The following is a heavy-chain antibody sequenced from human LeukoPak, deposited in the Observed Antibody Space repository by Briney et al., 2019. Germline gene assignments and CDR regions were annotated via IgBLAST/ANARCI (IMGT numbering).Heavy chain of an antibody. Sequence: GGSLRLSCAASGFTFSSYAMSWVRQAPGKGLDWVSAISGSGGSTYYADSVKGRFTISRDNSKNTLYLQMNSLRAEDTGVYFCAKDKFWSGFYPFDPWGQGTLVTVSS. D-gene: IGHD3-3*01. CDR2: ISGSGGST. J-gene: IGHJ5*02. CDR1: GFTFSSYA. CDR3: AKDKFWSGFYPFDP. V-gene: IGHV3-23*01.